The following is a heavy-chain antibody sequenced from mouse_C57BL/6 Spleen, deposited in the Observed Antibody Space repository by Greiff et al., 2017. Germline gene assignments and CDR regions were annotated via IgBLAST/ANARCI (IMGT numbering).Heavy chain of an antibody. Sequence: QVQLQQPGAELVKPGASVKLSCTASGYTFTSYWMHWVKQRPGQGLEWIGMIHPNSGSTNYNEQFKSKATLTVDKSASTAYMQLSSLTTEDSAVYYCAHCGSSYGWFAYWGQGTLVTVAA. V-gene: IGHV1-64*01. J-gene: IGHJ3*01. CDR2: IHPNSGST. CDR3: AHCGSSYGWFAY. D-gene: IGHD1-1*01. CDR1: GYTFTSYW.